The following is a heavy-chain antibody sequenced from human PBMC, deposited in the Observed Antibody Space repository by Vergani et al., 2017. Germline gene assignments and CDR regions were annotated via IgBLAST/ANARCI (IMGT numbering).Heavy chain of an antibody. CDR2: IRYDGSNK. V-gene: IGHV3-30*02. D-gene: IGHD4-17*01. CDR1: GFIFSSYG. Sequence: VQLVESGGGVVQPGGSLRLSCAASGFIFSSYGMHWVRQAPGKGLEWVAFIRYDGSNKYYAESVKGRFTISRDNSKNTLYLQMNSLRAEDTAVYYFAKEGYGDYFVHAFDIWGQGTMVTVSS. CDR3: AKEGYGDYFVHAFDI. J-gene: IGHJ3*02.